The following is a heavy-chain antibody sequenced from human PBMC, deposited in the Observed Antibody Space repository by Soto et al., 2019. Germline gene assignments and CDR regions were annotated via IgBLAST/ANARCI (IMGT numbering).Heavy chain of an antibody. V-gene: IGHV4-59*01. Sequence: QVQMQESGPGLVKPSETLSLTCTVSGASINNYYCNWVRQPPGKGLEWIGGIHYSGTTHYNPSLESRVTISRDAARNQFSLRLRSVTAADAAVYYCAGDTYGLDVWGQGTTVTVSS. J-gene: IGHJ6*02. CDR1: GASINNYY. CDR3: AGDTYGLDV. CDR2: IHYSGTT.